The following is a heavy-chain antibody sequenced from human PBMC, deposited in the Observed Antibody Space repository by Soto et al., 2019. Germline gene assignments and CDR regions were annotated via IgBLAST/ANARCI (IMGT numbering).Heavy chain of an antibody. CDR1: GDSISGGNYY. J-gene: IGHJ4*02. V-gene: IGHV4-31*03. CDR3: ARLYTYGYYHFDH. Sequence: KPSETLSLTCTVSGDSISGGNYYWTWIRQHPGRGLEWIGYIYFTGTTHSSPSLHSRVTMSVDTSKNQISLTLTSLTPADTAVYFCARLYTYGYYHFDHWGQGTLVTVSS. D-gene: IGHD3-22*01. CDR2: IYFTGTT.